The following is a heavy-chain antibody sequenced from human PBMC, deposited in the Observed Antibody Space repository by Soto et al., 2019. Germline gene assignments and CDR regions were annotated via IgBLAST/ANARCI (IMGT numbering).Heavy chain of an antibody. CDR3: ARVGYYYNSSGYPGY. Sequence: QVQLVQSGAEVKKPGASVKVYCKASGVTFRSYAISWVRQAPGQGLEWMGGFIPIVGTANYAQKLQGRVTITADKSTSTAYMELSSLRSEDTAVYYCARVGYYYNSSGYPGYWGQGTLVTVSS. D-gene: IGHD3-22*01. J-gene: IGHJ4*02. V-gene: IGHV1-69*06. CDR1: GVTFRSYA. CDR2: FIPIVGTA.